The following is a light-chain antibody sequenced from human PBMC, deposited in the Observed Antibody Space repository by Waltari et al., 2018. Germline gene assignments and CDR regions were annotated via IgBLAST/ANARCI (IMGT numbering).Light chain of an antibody. CDR3: AAWHNSRNGWV. Sequence: QSVLTQPPSASATPGQRVTIPCSGGSSILGRDYVYLYQQLPGTAPNLIIYRDNERPSGVPDRFSGSKSGTSASLAISGLQSEDEADYYCAAWHNSRNGWVFGGGTKLTVL. V-gene: IGLV1-47*01. CDR2: RDN. CDR1: SSILGRDY. J-gene: IGLJ3*02.